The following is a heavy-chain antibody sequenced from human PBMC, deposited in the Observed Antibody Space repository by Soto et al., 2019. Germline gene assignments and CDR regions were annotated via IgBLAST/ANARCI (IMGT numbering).Heavy chain of an antibody. D-gene: IGHD3-22*01. CDR2: INHSGST. CDR3: ARSRYYDSSGYRALDAFDI. J-gene: IGHJ3*02. Sequence: QVHLQQWGAGLLKPSETLSLTCAVFGGSFSGYYWNWIRQPPGKGLEWIGEINHSGSTNYYWSLXSRCTLSVDTXXNXFXQKLSSVTAADTAVYYCARSRYYDSSGYRALDAFDIWGQGTMVTVSS. CDR1: GGSFSGYY. V-gene: IGHV4-34*02.